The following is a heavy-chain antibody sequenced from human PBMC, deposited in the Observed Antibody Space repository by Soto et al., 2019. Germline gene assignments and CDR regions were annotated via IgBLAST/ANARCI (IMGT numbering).Heavy chain of an antibody. CDR2: IIPILGIA. CDR3: SRDLYGGSYRAFDY. Sequence: ASVKVSCKASGGTFSSYTISWVRQAPGQGLEWMGRIIPILGIANYAQKFQGRVTITADKSTSTAYMELSSLISEDTAVYYCSRDLYGGSYRAFDYWGQGTLVTVSS. V-gene: IGHV1-69*04. CDR1: GGTFSSYT. D-gene: IGHD1-26*01. J-gene: IGHJ4*02.